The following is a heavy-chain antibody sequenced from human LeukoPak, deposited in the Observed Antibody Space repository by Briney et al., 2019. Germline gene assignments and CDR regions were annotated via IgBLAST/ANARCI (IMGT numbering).Heavy chain of an antibody. CDR1: GGSISSSSYY. J-gene: IGHJ4*02. D-gene: IGHD3-10*01. Sequence: PSETLSLTCTVSGGSISSSSYYWGWLRQPPGQGREWIGSIYYSGSTYYNPSLKSRVTISVDTSKNQCSLKLSSVTAADTAVYYCARRRYGSGSYYFDYWGQGTLVTVSS. CDR3: ARRRYGSGSYYFDY. CDR2: IYYSGST. V-gene: IGHV4-39*01.